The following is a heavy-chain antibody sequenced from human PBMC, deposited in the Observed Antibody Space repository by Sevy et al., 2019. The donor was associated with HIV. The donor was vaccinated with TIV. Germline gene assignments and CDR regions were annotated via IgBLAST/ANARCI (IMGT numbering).Heavy chain of an antibody. CDR2: IYYSGST. Sequence: SETLSLTCTVSGGSISSGGYYWSWIRQHPGKGLEWIGYIYYSGSTYYNPSLKSRVTISVDTSKNQFSLKLSSVTAADTAVYYCARGGGTKYYYDSSGYNFDYWGQRTLVTVSS. J-gene: IGHJ4*02. CDR3: ARGGGTKYYYDSSGYNFDY. V-gene: IGHV4-31*03. CDR1: GGSISSGGYY. D-gene: IGHD3-22*01.